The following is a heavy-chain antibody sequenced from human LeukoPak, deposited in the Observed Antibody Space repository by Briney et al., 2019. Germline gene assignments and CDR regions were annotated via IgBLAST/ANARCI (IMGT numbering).Heavy chain of an antibody. CDR2: ISSSGSTI. D-gene: IGHD3-10*01. CDR3: AKDSAFYYIDV. J-gene: IGHJ6*03. CDR1: GFTFSSYE. Sequence: GGSLRLSCAASGFTFSSYEMNWVRQAPGKGLEWVSYISSSGSTIYYADSVKGRLTISRDNSKNTLYLQMNSLKGDDTAVYYCAKDSAFYYIDVWGKGTTVIISS. V-gene: IGHV3-48*03.